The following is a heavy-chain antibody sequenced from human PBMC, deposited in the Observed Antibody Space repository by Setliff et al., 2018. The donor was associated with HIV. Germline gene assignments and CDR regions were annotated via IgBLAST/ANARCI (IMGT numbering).Heavy chain of an antibody. CDR2: FSYTDEPYIN. V-gene: IGHV4-34*01. J-gene: IGHJ5*02. D-gene: IGHD6-19*01. CDR1: GGSLSGDH. CDR3: ARGNSLAGYSSGWPPRRSLRDWFDP. Sequence: PSETLSLTCAVYGGSLSGDHWSWVRQAPGKGLEWIGYFSYTDEPYINYLEYFNSSLKNRLAITLDKPRNQFSLKLSSVTAADTAVYYCARGNSLAGYSSGWPPRRSLRDWFDPWGQGTLVTVSS.